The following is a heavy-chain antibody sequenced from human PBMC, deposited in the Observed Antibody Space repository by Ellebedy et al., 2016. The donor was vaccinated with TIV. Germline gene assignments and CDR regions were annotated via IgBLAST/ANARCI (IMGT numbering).Heavy chain of an antibody. V-gene: IGHV5-51*01. J-gene: IGHJ6*02. D-gene: IGHD6-19*01. Sequence: GESLKISCKGSGYSFTSYWIGWVRQMPGKGLEWMGIIYPGDSDTRYSPSFQGQVTISADKSISTAYLQWSSLKASDTAMYYCARTPASSGWYDYYGMDVWGQGTTVTVSS. CDR3: ARTPASSGWYDYYGMDV. CDR1: GYSFTSYW. CDR2: IYPGDSDT.